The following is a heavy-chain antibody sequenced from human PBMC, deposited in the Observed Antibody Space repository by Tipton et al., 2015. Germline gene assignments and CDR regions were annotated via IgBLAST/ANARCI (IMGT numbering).Heavy chain of an antibody. V-gene: IGHV5-51*01. J-gene: IGHJ5*02. CDR2: IYPGDADT. CDR1: GYSFSSYW. D-gene: IGHD4/OR15-4a*01. Sequence: QLVQSGAEVKKPGESLKISCKGTGYSFSSYWIAWVRQMPGRGLEWMGMIYPGDADTRYSPSFQVQVTISVDRSTSTAFLHWRSLRASDTAMYFCARRWREVHWVDPWGQGTLVTVSS. CDR3: ARRWREVHWVDP.